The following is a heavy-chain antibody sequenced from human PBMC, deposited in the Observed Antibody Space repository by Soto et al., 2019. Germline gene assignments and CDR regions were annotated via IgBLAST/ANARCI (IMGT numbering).Heavy chain of an antibody. CDR2: VYFNGNT. D-gene: IGHD3-10*01. CDR3: ARRGGWFGELSFSHFDF. CDR1: RNSIISSNYY. Sequence: QVQLQESGPGLVKPSETLSLTCTVSRNSIISSNYYWGWIRQPPGKGLEWIGIVYFNGNTYYNPSIKSRVTISVDTSKNHFFLKLTSLTGADTAMYYCARRGGWFGELSFSHFDFWGQGALVTVSS. J-gene: IGHJ4*02. V-gene: IGHV4-39*01.